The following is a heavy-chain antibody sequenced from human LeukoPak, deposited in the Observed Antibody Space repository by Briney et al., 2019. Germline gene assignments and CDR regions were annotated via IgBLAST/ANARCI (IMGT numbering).Heavy chain of an antibody. CDR1: GYTFSSYD. CDR2: IRPSGDNT. V-gene: IGHV3-23*01. D-gene: IGHD6-19*01. Sequence: SCKASGYTFSSYDMTWVRQAPGRGLEWVSSIRPSGDNTYYGDSVKGRFTISRDNSKNTVYLQMNNMRVDDTAVHYCARVAGWHWFDPWGQGTLVTVSS. J-gene: IGHJ5*02. CDR3: ARVAGWHWFDP.